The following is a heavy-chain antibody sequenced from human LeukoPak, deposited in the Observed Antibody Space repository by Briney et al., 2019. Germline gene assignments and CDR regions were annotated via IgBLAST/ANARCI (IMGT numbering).Heavy chain of an antibody. D-gene: IGHD6-19*01. CDR3: AREEAGTDY. CDR1: GGSISSYY. Sequence: SETPSLTCTVSGGSISSYYWSWIRQPPGKGLEWIGYIYYSGSTNYNPSLKSRVTISVDTSKNQFSLKLSSVTAADTAVYYCAREEAGTDYWGQGTLVTVSS. J-gene: IGHJ4*02. V-gene: IGHV4-59*01. CDR2: IYYSGST.